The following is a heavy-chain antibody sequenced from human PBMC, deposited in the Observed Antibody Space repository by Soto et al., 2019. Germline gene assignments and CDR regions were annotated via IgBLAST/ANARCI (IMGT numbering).Heavy chain of an antibody. CDR3: AKDVLRFLEWLAFYGMDV. CDR1: GFTFSSYA. J-gene: IGHJ6*02. D-gene: IGHD3-3*01. CDR2: ISYDGSNK. V-gene: IGHV3-30-3*01. Sequence: LRLSCAASGFTFSSYAMHWVRQAPGKGLEWVAVISYDGSNKYYADSVKGRFTISRDNSKNTLYLQMNSLRAEDTAVYYCAKDVLRFLEWLAFYGMDVWGQGTTVTVSS.